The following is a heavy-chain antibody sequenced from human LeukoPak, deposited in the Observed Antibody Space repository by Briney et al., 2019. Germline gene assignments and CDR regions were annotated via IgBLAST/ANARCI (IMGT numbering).Heavy chain of an antibody. CDR1: GYTFTTYY. CDR3: ARTPNLGGVIVIHLLFDY. Sequence: GASVKVSRKASGYTFTTYYMHWVRQAPGQGLEWMGIINPSGGSTSSAQKLQGRVTMTTDTSTSTAYMELRSLRSDDTAVYYCARTPNLGGVIVIHLLFDYWGQGTLVTVSS. D-gene: IGHD3-16*02. J-gene: IGHJ4*02. CDR2: INPSGGST. V-gene: IGHV1-46*01.